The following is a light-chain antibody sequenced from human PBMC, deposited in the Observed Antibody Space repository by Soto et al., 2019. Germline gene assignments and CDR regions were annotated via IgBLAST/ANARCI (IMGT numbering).Light chain of an antibody. V-gene: IGKV3-20*01. CDR2: GSS. J-gene: IGKJ1*01. CDR1: QSVSSSY. CDR3: QQYGSSPTWT. Sequence: EIVLTQSPGTLSLSPGERATLSCRASQSVSSSYLAWYQQKPGQAPRLLIYGSSSRATAIPDRFSGSGSGTDFNLTISRLEPEDFAVYYCQQYGSSPTWTFGQGTKVEIK.